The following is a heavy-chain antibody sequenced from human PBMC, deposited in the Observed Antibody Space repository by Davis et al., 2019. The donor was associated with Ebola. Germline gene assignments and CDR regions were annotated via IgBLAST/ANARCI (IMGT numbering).Heavy chain of an antibody. CDR1: RFAFSSYA. CDR3: AKKSYLGHSSSIERYYGMDV. V-gene: IGHV3-23*01. D-gene: IGHD6-6*01. CDR2: ISGSGGST. Sequence: GGSLRLSCRASRFAFSSYAMSWVRQAPGKGLEWVSAISGSGGSTYYADSVKGRFTISRDNSKNTLYLQMNSLRAEDTAVYYCAKKSYLGHSSSIERYYGMDVWGQGTTVTVSS. J-gene: IGHJ6*02.